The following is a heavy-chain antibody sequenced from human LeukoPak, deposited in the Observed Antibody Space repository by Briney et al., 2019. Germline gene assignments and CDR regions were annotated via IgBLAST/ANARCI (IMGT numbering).Heavy chain of an antibody. CDR1: GGSISSYY. D-gene: IGHD5-18*01. CDR3: ARGAAGYSYG. V-gene: IGHV4-59*01. Sequence: SETLFLTCTVSGGSISSYYWSWIRQPPGKGLEWIGHIYYSGSTNYNPPLKSRVTISIDTSKNQFSLRLSSVTAADTAVYYCARGAAGYSYGWGQGTLVTVSS. CDR2: IYYSGST. J-gene: IGHJ4*02.